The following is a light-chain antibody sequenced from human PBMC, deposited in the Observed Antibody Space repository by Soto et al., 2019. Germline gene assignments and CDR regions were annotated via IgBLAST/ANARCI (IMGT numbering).Light chain of an antibody. CDR1: QSVSSSY. J-gene: IGKJ1*01. CDR3: QQYDSSPRT. Sequence: NVLTLSPGTLSLSPGERATFSCRASQSVSSSYLAWYQQKPGQAPRLLIYGASSRATCIPDRFSGSGSGTDFTLTISRLEPEDFAVYWCQQYDSSPRTFGQGTKVDIK. CDR2: GAS. V-gene: IGKV3-20*01.